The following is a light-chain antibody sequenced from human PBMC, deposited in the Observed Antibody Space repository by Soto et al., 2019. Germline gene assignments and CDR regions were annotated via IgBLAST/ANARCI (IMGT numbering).Light chain of an antibody. J-gene: IGKJ1*01. Sequence: DIQMTQSPSSLSASVGDRVTITCRASQGIDNWLAWYQQKPGKAPTLLIYAASSLQRGVPSRFSGSGSGTEFSLTINSLQPEDFASYFCQQAKSFPWTFGQGTRVEIK. V-gene: IGKV1-12*02. CDR3: QQAKSFPWT. CDR1: QGIDNW. CDR2: AAS.